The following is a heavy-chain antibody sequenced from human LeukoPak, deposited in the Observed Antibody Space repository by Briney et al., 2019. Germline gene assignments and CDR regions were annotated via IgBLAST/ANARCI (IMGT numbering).Heavy chain of an antibody. V-gene: IGHV4-4*07. CDR3: AMTDTAMGSFDY. J-gene: IGHJ4*02. CDR2: IYTSGST. Sequence: PSETLSLTCTVSGCSISSYYWSWIRQPAGKGLEWIGRIYTSGSTNYNPSLKSRVTMSVDTSKNQFSLKLSSVTAADTAVYYCAMTDTAMGSFDYWGQGTLVTVSS. D-gene: IGHD5-18*01. CDR1: GCSISSYY.